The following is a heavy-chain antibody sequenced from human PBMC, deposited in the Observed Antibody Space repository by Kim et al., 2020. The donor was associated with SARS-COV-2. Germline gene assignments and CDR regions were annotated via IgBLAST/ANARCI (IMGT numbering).Heavy chain of an antibody. CDR3: ARGRIRGLGGVIDY. Sequence: SETLSLTCTVSGGSISSYYWSWIRQPPGKGLEWIGFIYYSGSTNYNPSLKSRFTISVDTSKTQFSLTLSSVTAAATAVYYCARGRIRGLGGVIDYWGQGTLVTVSS. V-gene: IGHV4-59*01. D-gene: IGHD3-16*01. CDR2: IYYSGST. J-gene: IGHJ4*02. CDR1: GGSISSYY.